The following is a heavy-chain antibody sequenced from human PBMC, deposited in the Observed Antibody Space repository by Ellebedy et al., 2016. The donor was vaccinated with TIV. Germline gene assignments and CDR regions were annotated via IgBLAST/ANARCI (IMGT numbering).Heavy chain of an antibody. V-gene: IGHV1-69*13. D-gene: IGHD1-7*01. J-gene: IGHJ6*02. CDR3: ARGGQELRWESYYYYGMDV. CDR1: GGTFSSYA. Sequence: SVKVSCXASGGTFSSYAISWVRQAPGQGLEWMGGIIPIFGTANYAQKFQGRVTITADESTSTAYMELSSLRSEDTAVYYCARGGQELRWESYYYYGMDVWGQGTTVTVSS. CDR2: IIPIFGTA.